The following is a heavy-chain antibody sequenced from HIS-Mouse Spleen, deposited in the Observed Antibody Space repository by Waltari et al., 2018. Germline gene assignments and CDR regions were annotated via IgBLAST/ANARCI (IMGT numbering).Heavy chain of an antibody. CDR3: AREETGEAAFDI. J-gene: IGHJ3*02. V-gene: IGHV3-53*01. D-gene: IGHD7-27*01. Sequence: EVQLVESGGGLIQPGGSLRLSCSASGFTVSSNYMSWVRQAPGKGLEWVSVIYSGGSTYYADSVKGRFTISRDNSKNTLYLQMNSRRAEDTAVYYCAREETGEAAFDIWGQGTMVTVSS. CDR1: GFTVSSNY. CDR2: IYSGGST.